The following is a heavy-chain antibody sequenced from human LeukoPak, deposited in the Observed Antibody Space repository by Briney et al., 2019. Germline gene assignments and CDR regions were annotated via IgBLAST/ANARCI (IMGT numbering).Heavy chain of an antibody. CDR1: GFTFSSYT. CDR3: AKGVYYDRTLTFDY. V-gene: IGHV3-23*01. CDR2: ISGSGGST. Sequence: GGSLRLSCTASGFTFSSYTMSWVRQAPGKGLEWVSAISGSGGSTYYADSVKGRFTISRDNSKNTLYLQMNSLRAEDTAVYYCAKGVYYDRTLTFDYWGQGTLVTVSS. D-gene: IGHD3-22*01. J-gene: IGHJ4*02.